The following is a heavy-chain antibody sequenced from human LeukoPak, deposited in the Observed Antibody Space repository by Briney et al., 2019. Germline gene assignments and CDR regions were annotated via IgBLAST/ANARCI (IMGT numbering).Heavy chain of an antibody. V-gene: IGHV3-23*01. J-gene: IGHJ5*02. D-gene: IGHD2-2*01. CDR2: ISGSGGST. CDR1: GFTFSSYA. Sequence: PGGSLRLSCAASGFTFSSYAMSWVRQAPGKGLEWVSAISGSGGSTYYADSVKGRFTISRDNSKNTLYLQMNSLRAENTAVYYCAKDPSDCSSTSCYLNWFDPWGQGTLVTVSS. CDR3: AKDPSDCSSTSCYLNWFDP.